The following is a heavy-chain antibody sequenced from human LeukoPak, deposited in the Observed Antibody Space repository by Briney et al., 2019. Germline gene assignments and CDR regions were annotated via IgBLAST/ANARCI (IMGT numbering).Heavy chain of an antibody. V-gene: IGHV3-30*18. CDR1: GFTFSSYG. CDR3: AKDHFRVATTEFDY. Sequence: GGSLRLSCAASGFTFSSYGMHWVRQAPGRGLEWVAVISYDGSNKYYADSVKGRFTISRDNSKNTLYLQMNSLRAEDTAVYYCAKDHFRVATTEFDYWGQGTLVTVSS. CDR2: ISYDGSNK. D-gene: IGHD5-24*01. J-gene: IGHJ4*02.